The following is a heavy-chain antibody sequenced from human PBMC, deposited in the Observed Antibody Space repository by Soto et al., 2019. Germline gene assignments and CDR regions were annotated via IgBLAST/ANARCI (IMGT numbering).Heavy chain of an antibody. V-gene: IGHV3-30-3*01. D-gene: IGHD5-18*01. CDR1: GFTFSSYA. J-gene: IGHJ4*02. CDR3: ARSNPEEDTAMSHPYYFDY. Sequence: PRGSLRLSCAASGFTFSSYAMHWVRQAPGKGLEWVAVISYDGSNKYYADSVKGRFTISRDNSKNTLYLQMNSLRAEDTAVYYCARSNPEEDTAMSHPYYFDYWGQGTLVTVSS. CDR2: ISYDGSNK.